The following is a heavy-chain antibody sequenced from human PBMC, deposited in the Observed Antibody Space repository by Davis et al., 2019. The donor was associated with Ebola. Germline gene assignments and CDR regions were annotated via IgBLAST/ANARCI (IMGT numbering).Heavy chain of an antibody. D-gene: IGHD5-24*01. J-gene: IGHJ4*02. Sequence: GESLKISCEASGFTFSRYGMHWVRQAPGKGLEWLGRSRSKASGYNSEYAASMRDRLSISRDESKTSVYLQMDSLTVEDTAVYYCARADGYNHPADYWGQGTVVTVSS. CDR2: SRSKASGYNS. CDR1: GFTFSRYG. CDR3: ARADGYNHPADY. V-gene: IGHV3-72*01.